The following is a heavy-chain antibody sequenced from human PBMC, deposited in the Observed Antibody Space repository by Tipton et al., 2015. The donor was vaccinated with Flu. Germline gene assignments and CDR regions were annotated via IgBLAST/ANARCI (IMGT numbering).Heavy chain of an antibody. CDR2: ISDSGST. Sequence: TLSLTCTVSGGSISSYYWSWIRQPPGIGLEWIGYISDSGSTIYSPSLKSRVIISVDTSKNQFSVKLSSVTPADTAVYYCARLPLALSYFDYWGQGTLVTVSS. CDR3: ARLPLALSYFDY. J-gene: IGHJ4*02. CDR1: GGSISSYY. V-gene: IGHV4-59*01.